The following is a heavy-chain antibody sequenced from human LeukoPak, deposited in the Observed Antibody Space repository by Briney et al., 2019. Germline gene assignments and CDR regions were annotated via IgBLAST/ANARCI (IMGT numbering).Heavy chain of an antibody. CDR2: INGGNGNT. J-gene: IGHJ1*01. CDR3: ARVPLHDDSGHYYPH. Sequence: ASVKVSCKTSGYTFTGYGMHWVRQAPGQSLEWMGWINGGNGNTKYSEKFQGRVTIIRDTSASTAYMELSSLRSEDTAVYYCARVPLHDDSGHYYPHWGQGTLVTVSS. CDR1: GYTFTGYG. D-gene: IGHD3-22*01. V-gene: IGHV1-3*01.